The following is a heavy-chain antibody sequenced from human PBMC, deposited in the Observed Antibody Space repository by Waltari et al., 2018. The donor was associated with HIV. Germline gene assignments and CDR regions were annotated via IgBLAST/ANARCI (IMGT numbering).Heavy chain of an antibody. D-gene: IGHD5-12*01. CDR1: GGTFSSYA. CDR3: ARPRVATITIPLDY. CDR2: IIPILGIA. J-gene: IGHJ4*02. Sequence: QVQLVQSGAEVKKPGSSVKVSCKASGGTFSSYAISWVRQAPGQGLEWMGRIIPILGIANYAQKFQGRVTITADKSTSTAYMELSSLRSEDTAVYYCARPRVATITIPLDYWGQGTLVTVSS. V-gene: IGHV1-69*04.